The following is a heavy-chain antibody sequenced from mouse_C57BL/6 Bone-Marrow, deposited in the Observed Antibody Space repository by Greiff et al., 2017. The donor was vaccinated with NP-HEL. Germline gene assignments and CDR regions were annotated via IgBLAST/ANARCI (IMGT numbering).Heavy chain of an antibody. V-gene: IGHV1-63*01. J-gene: IGHJ2*01. CDR2: IYPGGGYT. D-gene: IGHD3-2*02. CDR1: GYTFTNYW. Sequence: VQLQQSGAELVRPGTSVKMSCKASGYTFTNYWIGWAKQRPGHGLEWIGDIYPGGGYTNYNEKFKGKATLTADKSSSTAYMQFSSLTSEDSAIYYGARRRQLRLRRDYFDYWGQGTTLTVSS. CDR3: ARRRQLRLRRDYFDY.